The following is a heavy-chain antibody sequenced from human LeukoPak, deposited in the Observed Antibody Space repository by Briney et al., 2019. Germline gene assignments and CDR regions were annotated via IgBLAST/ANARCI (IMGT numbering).Heavy chain of an antibody. CDR2: IYPGDSDT. D-gene: IGHD3-22*01. V-gene: IGHV5-51*01. CDR1: GYSFTSYW. J-gene: IGHJ4*02. CDR3: AREAYYDSSGGDFDY. Sequence: GESLKISCKGSGYSFTSYWIGWVRQMPGKGLGWMGIIYPGDSDTRYSPSFQGHVTISADKSISTAYLQWSSLKASDTAMYYCAREAYYDSSGGDFDYWGQGTLVTVSS.